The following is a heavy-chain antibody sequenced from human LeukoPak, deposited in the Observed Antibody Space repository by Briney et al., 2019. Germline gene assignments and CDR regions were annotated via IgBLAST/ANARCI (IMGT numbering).Heavy chain of an antibody. J-gene: IGHJ3*02. D-gene: IGHD5-18*01. V-gene: IGHV4-59*08. CDR1: GGSISSYY. Sequence: SETLSLTCTVSGGSISSYYWSWIRQPAGKGLEWIGYIFYTGGEINYNRSLKSRLTISVDTSKNQFSLMLTSVTAADTAVYYCARQPANTAAFDIWAPGTMVTVS. CDR2: IFYTGGEI. CDR3: ARQPANTAAFDI.